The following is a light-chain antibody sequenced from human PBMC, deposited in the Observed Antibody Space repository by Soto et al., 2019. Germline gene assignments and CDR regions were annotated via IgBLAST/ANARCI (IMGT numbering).Light chain of an antibody. Sequence: EIVLTQSPGTLSLSPGERATLSCRASQSVDNGYLAWYQQKPGQAPRLLIYGASSRATGIPDRFGGSGAGTDFTLTVSRLEPEDCAVYYCQQYGSSQWTFGQGTKVEIK. CDR3: QQYGSSQWT. V-gene: IGKV3-20*01. CDR1: QSVDNGY. J-gene: IGKJ1*01. CDR2: GAS.